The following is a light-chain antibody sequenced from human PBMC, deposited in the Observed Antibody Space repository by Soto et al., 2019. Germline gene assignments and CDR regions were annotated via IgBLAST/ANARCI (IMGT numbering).Light chain of an antibody. J-gene: IGKJ4*01. V-gene: IGKV1-5*03. Sequence: DIQMTQSPSTLSASVGDRVTITCRASQSISSWLAWYQQKPGKAPKLLIQKASILESGVPARFSGSGSGTEFTLTISSLQPDDFATYYCQQYGIFSLTFGGGTRVDIK. CDR3: QQYGIFSLT. CDR2: KAS. CDR1: QSISSW.